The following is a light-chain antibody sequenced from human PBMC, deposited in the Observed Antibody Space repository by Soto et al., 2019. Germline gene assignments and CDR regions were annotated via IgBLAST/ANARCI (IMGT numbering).Light chain of an antibody. CDR3: AAWDYSLSGYWV. CDR2: RNN. V-gene: IGLV1-47*01. CDR1: SSNIGRNY. J-gene: IGLJ3*02. Sequence: QLVLSQPPSASGTPGQRVTISCSGSSSNIGRNYVYWYLQVPGTAPKLLIFRNNQRPSGVPDRFSGSKSGTSASLAISGLRSEDEADYFCAAWDYSLSGYWVFGGGTKLTVL.